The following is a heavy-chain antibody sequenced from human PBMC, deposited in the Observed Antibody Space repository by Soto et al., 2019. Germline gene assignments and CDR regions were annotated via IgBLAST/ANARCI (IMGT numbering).Heavy chain of an antibody. V-gene: IGHV1-69*13. D-gene: IGHD6-13*01. Sequence: GASVKVSCKASGGTFSSYAISWVRQAPGQGLEWMGGIIPIFGTANYAQKFQGRVTITADESTSTSYMELSSLRSEDTAVYYCARGGIAAAGTTGWFDPWGQGTLVTVSS. CDR2: IIPIFGTA. CDR1: GGTFSSYA. CDR3: ARGGIAAAGTTGWFDP. J-gene: IGHJ5*02.